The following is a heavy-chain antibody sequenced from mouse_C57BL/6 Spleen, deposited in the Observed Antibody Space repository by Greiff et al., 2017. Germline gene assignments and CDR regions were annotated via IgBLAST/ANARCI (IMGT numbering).Heavy chain of an antibody. CDR2: INPSTGGT. D-gene: IGHD2-3*01. CDR1: GYSFTGYY. CDR3: ARDDGYLYAMDY. Sequence: VQLQQSGPELVKPGASVKISCKASGYSFTGYYMNWVKQSPEKSLEWIGEINPSTGGTTYNQKFKAKATLTVDKYSSTAYMQLKSLTSEDSAVYYCARDDGYLYAMDYWGQGTSVTVSS. V-gene: IGHV1-42*01. J-gene: IGHJ4*01.